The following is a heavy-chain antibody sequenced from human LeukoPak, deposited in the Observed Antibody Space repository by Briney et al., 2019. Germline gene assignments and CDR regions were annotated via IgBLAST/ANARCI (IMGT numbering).Heavy chain of an antibody. V-gene: IGHV4-4*07. Sequence: SETLSLPCTVPGDSISTYCWTWVRQPAGKGLEWIGRFSIRGSTQYNPSLRSRVTMSADTSKNQFSLMVTSLTAADTAVYYCARALYFGELGYYYMDFWGRGTTVTVSS. CDR3: ARALYFGELGYYYMDF. CDR2: FSIRGST. J-gene: IGHJ6*03. CDR1: GDSISTYC. D-gene: IGHD3-10*01.